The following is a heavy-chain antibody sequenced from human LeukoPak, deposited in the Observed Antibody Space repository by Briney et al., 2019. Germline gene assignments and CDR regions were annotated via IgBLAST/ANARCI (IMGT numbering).Heavy chain of an antibody. J-gene: IGHJ5*02. V-gene: IGHV3-9*01. Sequence: GGSLRLSCAASGFKFDDYAMHWVRHAPGKGLEWLSGITWSSGDIAYADSVKGRFTISRDNAKNSLFLQMNSLRTEDTALYYCAKASTTVSTSWFDPWGQGTLVTVSS. CDR1: GFKFDDYA. CDR2: ITWSSGDI. CDR3: AKASTTVSTSWFDP. D-gene: IGHD4-17*01.